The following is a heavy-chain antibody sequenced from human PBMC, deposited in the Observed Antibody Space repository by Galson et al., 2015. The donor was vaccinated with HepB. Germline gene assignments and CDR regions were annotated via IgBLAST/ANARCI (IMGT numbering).Heavy chain of an antibody. D-gene: IGHD6-6*01. V-gene: IGHV3-30*04. CDR3: ARDSRQSSTWSDNHFHNGMDI. CDR2: ISYGGSNQ. J-gene: IGHJ6*02. CDR1: GFTFSSYS. Sequence: SLRLSCAASGFTFSSYSIHWVRQAPGKGLDWVGVISYGGSNQYYADSVKGRFTLSRDNSKNTVYLEMSSLRPEDTAVYYCARDSRQSSTWSDNHFHNGMDIWGQGTTVTVS.